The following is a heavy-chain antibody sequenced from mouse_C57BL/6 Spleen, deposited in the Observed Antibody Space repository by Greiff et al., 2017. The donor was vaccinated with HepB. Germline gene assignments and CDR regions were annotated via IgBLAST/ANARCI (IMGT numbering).Heavy chain of an antibody. CDR1: GYTFTDYN. Sequence: EVQLQESGPELVKPGASVKIPCKASGYTFTDYNMDWVKQSHGKSLEWIGDINPNNGGTIYNQKFKGKATLTVDKSSSTAYMELRSLTSEDTAVYYCARSYDGYYGFAYWGQGTLVTVSA. D-gene: IGHD2-3*01. CDR3: ARSYDGYYGFAY. CDR2: INPNNGGT. V-gene: IGHV1-18*01. J-gene: IGHJ3*01.